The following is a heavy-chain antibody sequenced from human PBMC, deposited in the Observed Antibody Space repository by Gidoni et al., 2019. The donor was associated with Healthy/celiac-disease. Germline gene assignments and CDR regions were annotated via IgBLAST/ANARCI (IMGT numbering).Heavy chain of an antibody. J-gene: IGHJ4*02. CDR3: AKDPIAQGSGYRG. Sequence: EVQLLESVGGLVQPGGSLRLSCAASGFTFSSYAMSWVRQAPGKGLAWVSAISGSGGSTYYADSVKGRFTISRDNSKNTLYLQMNSLRAEDTAVYYCAKDPIAQGSGYRGWGQGTLVTVSS. D-gene: IGHD3-22*01. CDR1: GFTFSSYA. CDR2: ISGSGGST. V-gene: IGHV3-23*01.